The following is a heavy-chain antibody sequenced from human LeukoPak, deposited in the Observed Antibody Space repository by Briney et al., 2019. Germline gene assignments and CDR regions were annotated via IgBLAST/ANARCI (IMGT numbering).Heavy chain of an antibody. D-gene: IGHD3-22*01. Sequence: SETLSLTCTVSGGSISSYYWSWIRQPPGKGLEWIGYIYYSGSTNYNPSLKSRVTISVDTYKNQFSLKLSSVTAADTAVYYCARVDSSGDYFDYWGQGTLVTVSS. CDR1: GGSISSYY. V-gene: IGHV4-59*01. CDR2: IYYSGST. J-gene: IGHJ4*02. CDR3: ARVDSSGDYFDY.